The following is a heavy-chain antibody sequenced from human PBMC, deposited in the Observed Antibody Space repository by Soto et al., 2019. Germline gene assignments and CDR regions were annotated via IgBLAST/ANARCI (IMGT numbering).Heavy chain of an antibody. CDR1: GFSFSSYA. CDR3: EKGSIEYSASVDN. D-gene: IGHD5-12*01. Sequence: EVQLLESGGGLVQPGGSLRLSCAASGFSFSSYAMVWVRQAPGKGLEWVSVISARGGSLYFADSVKGRFTISRDNSKNVLSLEMNSLRAEDTATYCCEKGSIEYSASVDNWGQGTLVVVSS. J-gene: IGHJ4*02. CDR2: ISARGGSL. V-gene: IGHV3-23*01.